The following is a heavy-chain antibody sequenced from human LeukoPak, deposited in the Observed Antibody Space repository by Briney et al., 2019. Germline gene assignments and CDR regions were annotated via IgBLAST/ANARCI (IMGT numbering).Heavy chain of an antibody. V-gene: IGHV3-21*01. CDR1: GFTFSSYS. J-gene: IGHJ4*02. CDR2: ISSSSSYI. CDR3: ARDFGGYCSGGSCYSGWSDY. Sequence: TGGSLRLSCAPSGFTFSSYSMTWVRKAPGKGLGWVSSISSSSSYIYYADSVKGRFTISRDNAKNSLYLQMNSLRAEDTAVYYCARDFGGYCSGGSCYSGWSDYWGQGTLVTVSS. D-gene: IGHD2-15*01.